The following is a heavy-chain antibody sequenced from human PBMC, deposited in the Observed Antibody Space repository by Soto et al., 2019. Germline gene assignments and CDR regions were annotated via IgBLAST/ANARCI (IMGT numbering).Heavy chain of an antibody. V-gene: IGHV3-9*01. CDR1: GFTFDDYS. J-gene: IGHJ6*03. CDR2: ISWNSGIV. Sequence: EVQLVESGGGLVQPGRSLRLSCAASGFTFDDYSMHWVRQAPGQGLEWVSGISWNSGIVGYADSVKGRFTISRDNAKTSLFLQMNSLRDEDTALYYCVKDEACYMDVWGKGTTVAVSS. CDR3: VKDEACYMDV.